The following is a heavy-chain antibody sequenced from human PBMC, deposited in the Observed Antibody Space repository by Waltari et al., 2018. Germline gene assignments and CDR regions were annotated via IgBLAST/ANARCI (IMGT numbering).Heavy chain of an antibody. D-gene: IGHD5-18*01. CDR1: GYTFTSYA. J-gene: IGHJ3*02. CDR2: MNPNSGNK. CDR3: AREAILKVAFDS. Sequence: QVQLVQSGAEVKKPAASVMVSCKASGYTFTSYAINWVRQATGQGLEWMGWMNPNSGNKGQGQKCQGRVTMTRNTSRSTADMEMSSLRAEETAVYYCAREAILKVAFDSWGQETMVTVSS. V-gene: IGHV1-8*01.